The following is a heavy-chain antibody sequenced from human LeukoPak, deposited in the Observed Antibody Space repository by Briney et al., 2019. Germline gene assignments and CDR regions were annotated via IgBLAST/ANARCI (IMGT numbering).Heavy chain of an antibody. CDR2: ISGSGGST. V-gene: IGHV3-23*01. CDR1: GFTFSSYA. J-gene: IGHJ4*02. CDR3: AKDLASAADYYFDF. Sequence: GGALRLSCAASGFTFSSYAMSWARPAPGKGLEWVSAISGSGGSTYYADSVKGRFTISRDNSKNTQYLQMNSVRAEDTAVYYCAKDLASAADYYFDFWGQGTVVTVSS. D-gene: IGHD6-13*01.